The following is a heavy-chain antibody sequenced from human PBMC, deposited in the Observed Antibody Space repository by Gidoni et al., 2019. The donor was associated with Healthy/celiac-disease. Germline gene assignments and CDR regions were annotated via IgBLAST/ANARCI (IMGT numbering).Heavy chain of an antibody. J-gene: IGHJ4*02. V-gene: IGHV3-13*05. D-gene: IGHD1-26*01. CDR2: IGTAGDP. CDR1: GFTFSSYD. Sequence: EVQLVESGGGLVQPGGSLRLSCAASGFTFSSYDMHWVRQAPGKGLEWVSAIGTAGDPYYPGSVKGRFTISRENAKNSLYLQMNSLRAGDTAVYYCARGLGVGAINYFDYWGQGTLVTVSS. CDR3: ARGLGVGAINYFDY.